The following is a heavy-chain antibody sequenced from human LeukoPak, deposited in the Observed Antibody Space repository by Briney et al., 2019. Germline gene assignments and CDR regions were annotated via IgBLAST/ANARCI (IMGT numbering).Heavy chain of an antibody. J-gene: IGHJ4*02. CDR1: GLTFRNYW. V-gene: IGHV3-7*01. CDR2: IKQDGSDK. CDR3: ATFSGAHHKTFDS. Sequence: GGSLRLSCAASGLTFRNYWMSWVRQAPGKGLEWVANIKQDGSDKFYVDSVNGRFTISRDNAKNSLYLQMNTLRAEDTAIYYCATFSGAHHKTFDSWGQGTLVTVSS. D-gene: IGHD1-14*01.